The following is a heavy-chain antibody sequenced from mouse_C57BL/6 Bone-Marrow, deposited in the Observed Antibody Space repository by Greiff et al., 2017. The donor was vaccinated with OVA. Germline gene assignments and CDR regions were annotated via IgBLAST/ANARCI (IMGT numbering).Heavy chain of an antibody. V-gene: IGHV5-6*01. J-gene: IGHJ4*01. CDR3: GRHNAMDY. CDR1: GFTFSSYG. CDR2: ISSGGSYT. Sequence: EVQGVESGGDLVKPGGSLKLSCAASGFTFSSYGMSWVRQTPDKRLEWVATISSGGSYTYYPDSVKGRFTISRDNAKNTLYLQMSSLKSEDTAMYYCGRHNAMDYWGQGTSVTVSS.